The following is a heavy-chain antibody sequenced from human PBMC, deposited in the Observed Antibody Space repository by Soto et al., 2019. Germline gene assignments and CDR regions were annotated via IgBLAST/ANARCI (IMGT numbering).Heavy chain of an antibody. CDR2: IKSKTDGGTT. CDR1: GFTFSNAW. CDR3: TTELDGYEFDY. J-gene: IGHJ4*02. D-gene: IGHD5-12*01. V-gene: IGHV3-15*01. Sequence: SGGSLRLSCAASGFTFSNAWMSWVRQAPGKGLEWVGRIKSKTDGGTTDYAAPVKGRFTISRDDSKNTLYLQMNSLKTEDTAVYYCTTELDGYEFDYWGQGTLVTVSS.